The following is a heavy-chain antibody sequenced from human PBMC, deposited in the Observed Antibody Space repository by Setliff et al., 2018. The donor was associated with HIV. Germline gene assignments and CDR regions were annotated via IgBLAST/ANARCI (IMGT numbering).Heavy chain of an antibody. CDR2: VYYNGNT. Sequence: LSLTCSVSGGSINSHYWSWIRQTPGKGLEWIGYVYYNGNTNNNPSLRSRVTMSVDTSKNQFSLKLRSVTAADTAVYYCARDAPYCSSHSCSVRLFDYWGQGTLVTVSS. D-gene: IGHD2-2*01. CDR1: GGSINSHY. V-gene: IGHV4-59*11. J-gene: IGHJ4*02. CDR3: ARDAPYCSSHSCSVRLFDY.